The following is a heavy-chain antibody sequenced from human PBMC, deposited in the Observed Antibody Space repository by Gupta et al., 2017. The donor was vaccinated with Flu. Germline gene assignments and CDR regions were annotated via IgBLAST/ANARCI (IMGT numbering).Heavy chain of an antibody. Sequence: EVQLVESGGGLVQPGGSLRLSCAASGFTFSTYWMTWVRQAPGKGLEWVATISHDGSEKNYVDSVKGRFTFSRDNAKNSLYLQMNSLRADDTAVYYCARLGGWFQYTWFDSWGQGTLVSVSS. V-gene: IGHV3-7*01. CDR1: GFTFSTYW. CDR2: ISHDGSEK. D-gene: IGHD6-19*01. CDR3: ARLGGWFQYTWFDS. J-gene: IGHJ5*01.